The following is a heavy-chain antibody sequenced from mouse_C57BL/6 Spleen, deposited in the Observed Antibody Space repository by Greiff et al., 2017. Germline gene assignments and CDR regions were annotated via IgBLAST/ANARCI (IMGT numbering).Heavy chain of an antibody. CDR3: ARNFYYDSAWFAY. J-gene: IGHJ3*01. CDR1: GFSLTSYG. CDR2: IWSGGST. Sequence: QVQLQQSGPGLVQPSQSLSITCTVSGFSLTSYGVHWVRQSPGKGLEWLGVIWSGGSTDYNAAFISRLSISKDNSKSQVFFKMNSLQADDTAIYYCARNFYYDSAWFAYWGQGTLVTVSA. D-gene: IGHD2-4*01. V-gene: IGHV2-2*01.